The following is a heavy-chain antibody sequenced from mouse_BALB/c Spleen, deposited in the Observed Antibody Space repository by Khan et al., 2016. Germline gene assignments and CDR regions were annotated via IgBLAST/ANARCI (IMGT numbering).Heavy chain of an antibody. CDR3: ARYYYGGAPWFAY. V-gene: IGHV3-1*02. CDR1: GFSITSDYS. J-gene: IGHJ3*01. D-gene: IGHD1-1*01. Sequence: EVQLQESGPDLVKPSQSLSLTCTVTGFSITSDYSWHWIRQFPGNKLEWMGYIHYSGSTNYNPSLKSRISITRDTSKNQFFLQLNPVTTEDTATFYSARYYYGGAPWFAYWGQGTLVTVSA. CDR2: IHYSGST.